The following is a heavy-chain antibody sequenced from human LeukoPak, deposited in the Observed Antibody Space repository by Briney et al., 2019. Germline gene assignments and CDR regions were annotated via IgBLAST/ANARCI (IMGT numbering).Heavy chain of an antibody. CDR3: ARNQQLGGHSYYYYGMDV. J-gene: IGHJ6*02. CDR2: IGTAGDT. CDR1: GFTFSSYD. Sequence: GGPLRLSCAASGFTFSSYDMHWVRQGTRKGLEWISAIGTAGDTYYPGFVKGRFTISRENAKNSLYLQMNSLRADDTAIYYCARNQQLGGHSYYYYGMDVWGQGTTVTVSS. V-gene: IGHV3-13*01. D-gene: IGHD3-16*01.